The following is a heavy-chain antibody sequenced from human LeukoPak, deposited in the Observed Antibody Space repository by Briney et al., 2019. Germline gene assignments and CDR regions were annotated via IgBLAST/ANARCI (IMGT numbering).Heavy chain of an antibody. V-gene: IGHV3-53*05. CDR2: VYSDGST. J-gene: IGHJ4*02. CDR3: ARSQWSDY. CDR1: GFTVSSSY. D-gene: IGHD2-8*01. Sequence: PGGSLRLSCAASGFTVSSSYMTWVRQAPGKGLEWVSLVYSDGSTFYADSVKGRFTVSRDSSKNTLYLQMNSLRAEDTAVYYCARSQWSDYWGQGTLVTVSS.